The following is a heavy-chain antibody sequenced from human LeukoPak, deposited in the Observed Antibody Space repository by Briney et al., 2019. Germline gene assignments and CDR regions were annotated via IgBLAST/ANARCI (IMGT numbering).Heavy chain of an antibody. CDR1: GFTFSSYG. D-gene: IGHD5-18*01. Sequence: PGGTLRLSCAASGFTFSSYGMHWVRQAPGKGLEWVAFIRYDGSNKYYADSVKGRFTISRDNSKSTLYLQMNSLRAEDTAVYYCAKDSGYGYGTFDYWGQGTLVTVSS. J-gene: IGHJ4*02. V-gene: IGHV3-30*02. CDR3: AKDSGYGYGTFDY. CDR2: IRYDGSNK.